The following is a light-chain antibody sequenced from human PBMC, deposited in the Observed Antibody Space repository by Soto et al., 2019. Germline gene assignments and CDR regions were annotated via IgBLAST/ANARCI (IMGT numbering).Light chain of an antibody. Sequence: EIVLTQSPATLSLSPVERATLSGRASQSVSSYLSWYQQKPGQAPRLLIYDASNRATGIPARFSGSGSGTDFTLTISSLEPEDFAVYYCQQRSNWPQITFGQGTRLEIK. CDR1: QSVSSY. V-gene: IGKV3-11*01. CDR3: QQRSNWPQIT. CDR2: DAS. J-gene: IGKJ5*01.